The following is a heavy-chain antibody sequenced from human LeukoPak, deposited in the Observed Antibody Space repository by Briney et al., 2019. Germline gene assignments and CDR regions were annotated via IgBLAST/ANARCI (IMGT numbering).Heavy chain of an antibody. J-gene: IGHJ4*02. Sequence: SGPTLVNPTQTLTLTCTFSGFSLSTIGVGVGRIRQPPGKALEWLAPIYWDDDKRYSPSLKSRLTITKDTSKNQVVLTMTNMDPVDTATYYCAHSSYDFWSGCPTFDYWGQGTLVTVSS. CDR1: GFSLSTIGVG. CDR2: IYWDDDK. CDR3: AHSSYDFWSGCPTFDY. D-gene: IGHD3-3*01. V-gene: IGHV2-5*02.